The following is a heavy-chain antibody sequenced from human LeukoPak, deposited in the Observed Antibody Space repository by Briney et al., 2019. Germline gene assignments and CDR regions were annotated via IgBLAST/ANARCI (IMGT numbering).Heavy chain of an antibody. J-gene: IGHJ5*02. D-gene: IGHD1-26*01. V-gene: IGHV3-30*04. CDR2: ISYDGSNK. Sequence: GGSLRLSWAASGFTFSSYAMHWVRQAPGKGLEWVAVISYDGSNKYYADSVKGRFTISRDNSKNTLYLQMNSLRAEDTAVYYCARDLYDSGSYPTSNWFDPWGQGTLVTVSS. CDR1: GFTFSSYA. CDR3: ARDLYDSGSYPTSNWFDP.